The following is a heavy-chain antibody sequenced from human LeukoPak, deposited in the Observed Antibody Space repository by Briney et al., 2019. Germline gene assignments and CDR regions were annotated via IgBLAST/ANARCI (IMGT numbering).Heavy chain of an antibody. Sequence: GGSLRLSCAASGFTFSGSAMHWVRQAPGKGLEWVSSISSSSSYIYYADSVKGRFTISRDNAKNSLYLQMNSLRAEDTAVYYCARAPRNYYDSSGYSGEFVDYWGQGTLVTVSS. CDR1: GFTFSGSA. V-gene: IGHV3-21*01. CDR2: ISSSSSYI. D-gene: IGHD3-22*01. J-gene: IGHJ4*02. CDR3: ARAPRNYYDSSGYSGEFVDY.